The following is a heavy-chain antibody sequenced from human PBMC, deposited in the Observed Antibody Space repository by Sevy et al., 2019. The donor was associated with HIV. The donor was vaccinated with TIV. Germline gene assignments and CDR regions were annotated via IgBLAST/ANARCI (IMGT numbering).Heavy chain of an antibody. CDR3: AMERGTYYDTSGYPYLSEAGFDY. CDR2: INSDSDTM. CDR1: GFPFNYYA. D-gene: IGHD3-22*01. V-gene: IGHV3-48*02. Sequence: GGSLRLSCVASGFPFNYYAMNWVRQAPGKGLEWILYINSDSDTMYYGDSVKGRFTISRDNAKNSLYLQMNSLRDEDTAVYYCAMERGTYYDTSGYPYLSEAGFDYWGQGTLVTVSS. J-gene: IGHJ4*02.